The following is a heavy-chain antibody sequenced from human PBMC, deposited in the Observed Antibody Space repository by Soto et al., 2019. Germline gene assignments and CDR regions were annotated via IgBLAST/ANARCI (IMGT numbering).Heavy chain of an antibody. CDR1: GGSISSSSYY. CDR2: IYYSGST. D-gene: IGHD6-19*01. J-gene: IGHJ4*02. V-gene: IGHV4-39*01. CDR3: AGIAVAGTTLDY. Sequence: PSETLSLTCTVSGGSISSSSYYWGWIRQPPGKGLEWIGSIYYSGSTYYNPSLKSRVTISVDTSKNQFSLKLSSVTAADTAVYYCAGIAVAGTTLDYWGQGTLVTVSS.